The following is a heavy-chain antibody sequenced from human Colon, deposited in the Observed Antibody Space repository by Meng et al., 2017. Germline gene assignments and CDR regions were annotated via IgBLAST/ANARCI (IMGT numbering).Heavy chain of an antibody. CDR2: ITNRGAP. Sequence: GGSLRLSCAASGFSFSSFAMSWVRQAPGKGLEWVSTITNRGAPWYTNSVEGRFTISRDTSKNMLYLQLNSLRVEDTAVYYCVKRSAVGEHPPFANWGQGTRVTVSS. D-gene: IGHD3-3*01. J-gene: IGHJ1*01. V-gene: IGHV3-23*01. CDR1: GFSFSSFA. CDR3: VKRSAVGEHPPFAN.